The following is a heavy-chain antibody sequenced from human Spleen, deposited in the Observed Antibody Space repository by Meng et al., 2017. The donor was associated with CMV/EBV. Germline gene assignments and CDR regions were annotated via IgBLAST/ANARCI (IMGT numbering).Heavy chain of an antibody. Sequence: GESLKISCAASGFTFSDYYMSWIRQAPGKGLEWVSYISSSGSTIYYADSVKGRFTISRDNAKNSLYLQMNSLRAEDTAVYYCASSIAAAAYFDYWGQGTLVTVSS. D-gene: IGHD6-13*01. CDR2: ISSSGSTI. CDR1: GFTFSDYY. J-gene: IGHJ4*02. V-gene: IGHV3-11*01. CDR3: ASSIAAAAYFDY.